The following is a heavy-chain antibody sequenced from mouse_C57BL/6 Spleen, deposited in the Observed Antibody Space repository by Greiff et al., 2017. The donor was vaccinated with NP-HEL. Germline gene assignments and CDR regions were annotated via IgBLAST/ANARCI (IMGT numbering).Heavy chain of an antibody. V-gene: IGHV1-63*01. D-gene: IGHD1-1*01. CDR1: GYTFTNYW. J-gene: IGHJ2*01. CDR3: ARTSYYGSSSYYFDY. CDR2: IYPGGGYT. Sequence: VQLQQSGAELVRPGTSVKMSCKASGYTFTNYWIGWAKQRPGHGLEWIGDIYPGGGYTNYNEKFKGKATLTADKSSSTAYMQFSSLTSEDSAIYYCARTSYYGSSSYYFDYWGQGTTLTVSS.